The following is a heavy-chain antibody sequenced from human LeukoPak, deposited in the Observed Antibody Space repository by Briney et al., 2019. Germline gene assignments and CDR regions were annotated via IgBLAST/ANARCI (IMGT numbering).Heavy chain of an antibody. J-gene: IGHJ4*02. CDR2: VSGSGSST. CDR3: AKDSRGYGKPFDN. D-gene: IGHD5-12*01. Sequence: GGSLRLSCAASGFSFSSYAMSWVRQAPGKGLEWVSLVSGSGSSTYYADSVKGRFTISRDNSKITVYLQMNSLTAEDTAIYYCAKDSRGYGKPFDNWGQGTLVTVSS. CDR1: GFSFSSYA. V-gene: IGHV3-23*01.